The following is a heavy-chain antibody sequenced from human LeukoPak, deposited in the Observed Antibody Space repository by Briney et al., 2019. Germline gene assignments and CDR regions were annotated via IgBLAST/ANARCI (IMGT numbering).Heavy chain of an antibody. Sequence: GGSLRLSCAASGFTFDDYAMHWVRQAPGKGLEWVSGISWNSGSIDYADSVRGRFTISRDNAKNSLYLQMNSLRAEDTALYYCASGYDSSGSKGYFDYWGQGTLVTVSS. J-gene: IGHJ4*02. CDR1: GFTFDDYA. V-gene: IGHV3-9*01. CDR2: ISWNSGSI. D-gene: IGHD3-22*01. CDR3: ASGYDSSGSKGYFDY.